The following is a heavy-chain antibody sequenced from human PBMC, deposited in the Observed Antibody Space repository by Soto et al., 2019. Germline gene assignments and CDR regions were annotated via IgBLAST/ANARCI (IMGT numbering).Heavy chain of an antibody. CDR3: ARGGGYYYMDV. V-gene: IGHV4-34*01. D-gene: IGHD1-26*01. CDR2: INHSGSA. J-gene: IGHJ6*03. Sequence: QVQLQQWGAGLLKPSESLSLTCAVYGGSFSDYYWSWIRQPPGTGLEWIGEINHSGSANYNPSLKSRVTISVDTSKNQFSLKLSSVTAADTAVYYCARGGGYYYMDVWGKGTTVTVSS. CDR1: GGSFSDYY.